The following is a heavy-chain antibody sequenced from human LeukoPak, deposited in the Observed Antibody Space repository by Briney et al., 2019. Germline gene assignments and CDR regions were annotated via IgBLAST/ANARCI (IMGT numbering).Heavy chain of an antibody. Sequence: GGCLRLSCAASGFTFSSYWMSWVRQAPGKGLEWVANIKQDGSEKYYVDSVKGRFTISRDNAKNSLYLQMNSLRAEDTAVYYCASPPSRRGSSFGYFDLWGRGTLVTVSS. CDR3: ASPPSRRGSSFGYFDL. CDR2: IKQDGSEK. D-gene: IGHD3-10*01. J-gene: IGHJ2*01. V-gene: IGHV3-7*01. CDR1: GFTFSSYW.